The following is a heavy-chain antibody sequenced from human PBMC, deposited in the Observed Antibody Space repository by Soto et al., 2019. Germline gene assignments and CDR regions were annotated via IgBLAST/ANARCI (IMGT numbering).Heavy chain of an antibody. CDR1: GASIRSGSYY. V-gene: IGHV4-31*03. J-gene: IGHJ4*02. Sequence: SLSVPGSVSGASIRSGSYYWSWLRQSPGKGLEWIGHIYYTGSTFYSPSLKSRLTISLDTSKNQFSLDLRSVTAADTAMYYCARIEMASIKWGRGTLVTLSS. CDR2: IYYTGST. CDR3: ARIEMASIK.